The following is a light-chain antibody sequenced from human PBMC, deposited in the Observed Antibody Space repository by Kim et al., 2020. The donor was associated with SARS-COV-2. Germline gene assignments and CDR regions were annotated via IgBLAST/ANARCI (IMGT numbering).Light chain of an antibody. CDR3: QTWGTGIEVV. CDR1: SGHSNFA. J-gene: IGLJ2*01. V-gene: IGLV4-69*02. CDR2: LNSDGSH. Sequence: QLVLTQSPSASASLGASVKVTCTLSSGHSNFAIAWHQQQPEKGPRYLMKLNSDGSHSKGDGIPDRFSGSSSGAERYLTISSLQSEDEADYYCQTWGTGIEVVFGGGTKLTVL.